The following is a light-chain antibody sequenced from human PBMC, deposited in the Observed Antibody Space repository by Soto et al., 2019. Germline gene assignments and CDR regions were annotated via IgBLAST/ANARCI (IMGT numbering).Light chain of an antibody. CDR1: QGVSNY. CDR3: LRHNTFPWT. CDR2: AAS. J-gene: IGKJ1*01. V-gene: IGKV1-17*01. Sequence: DIQLTQSPSSLSASVGDRVTITCRASQGVSNYLTWYQQKPGEAPKRLIYAASTLHSGVPSRLSGSGSGTEFTLTFSSLQPEDFAIYYCLRHNTFPWTFGQGTRVDI.